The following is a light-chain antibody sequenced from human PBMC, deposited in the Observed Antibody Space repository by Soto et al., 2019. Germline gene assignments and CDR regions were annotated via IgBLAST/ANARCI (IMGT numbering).Light chain of an antibody. CDR2: AAS. CDR1: QSISSY. J-gene: IGKJ5*01. V-gene: IGKV1-39*01. Sequence: DIQMTQSASSLSASXXDRVTITCGASQSISSYLNWDQQKPGKAPKXXIFAASSLQSGVPSRFSGSGAGTDFTLTVSSLQPEDFATYYCQQSYTSRITFGLGTRLEIK. CDR3: QQSYTSRIT.